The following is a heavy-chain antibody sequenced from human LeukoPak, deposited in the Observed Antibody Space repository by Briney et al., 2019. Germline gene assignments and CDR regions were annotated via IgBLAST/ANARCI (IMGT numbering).Heavy chain of an antibody. D-gene: IGHD3-10*01. V-gene: IGHV1-69*06. CDR1: GGTFSSYA. CDR2: IIPIFGTA. CDR3: ARDYGSGSYPAFDY. J-gene: IGHJ4*02. Sequence: ASVKVSCKASGGTFSSYAISWVRQAPGQGLEWMGGIIPIFGTANYAQKFQGRVTITADKSTSTAYMELSSLRSEDTAVYYCARDYGSGSYPAFDYWGQGTLVTVSS.